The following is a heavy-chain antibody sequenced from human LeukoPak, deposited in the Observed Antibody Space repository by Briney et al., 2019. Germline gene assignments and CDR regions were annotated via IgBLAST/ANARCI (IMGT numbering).Heavy chain of an antibody. Sequence: GGSLRLSCAASGFTFSDYYMSWIRQAPGKGLEWVSYISSSGSTIYYADSVKGRFTISRDNAKNSLYLQMNSLRAEDTAVYCCARDRRVYCSGGSCYSSDFDYWGQGTLVTVSS. D-gene: IGHD2-15*01. J-gene: IGHJ4*02. CDR1: GFTFSDYY. V-gene: IGHV3-11*01. CDR3: ARDRRVYCSGGSCYSSDFDY. CDR2: ISSSGSTI.